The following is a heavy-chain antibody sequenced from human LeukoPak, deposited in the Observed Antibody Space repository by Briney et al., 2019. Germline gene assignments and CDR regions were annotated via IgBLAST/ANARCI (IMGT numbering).Heavy chain of an antibody. CDR2: VIGSSGSR. J-gene: IGHJ4*02. CDR3: AKDRRIVGATYFDY. Sequence: GTLSLTCAASDFSFSSYPFWGFSRQPPKKRQEGSAVIGSSGSRYYDASVKGRFTISRDISKNTLYLQLTTLRAEDTAVYYCAKDRRIVGATYFDYWGQGTLVTVSS. V-gene: IGHV3-23*01. D-gene: IGHD1-26*01. CDR1: DFSFSSYP.